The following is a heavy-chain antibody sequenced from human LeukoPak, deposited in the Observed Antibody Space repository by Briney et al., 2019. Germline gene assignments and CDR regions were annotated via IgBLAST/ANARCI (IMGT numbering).Heavy chain of an antibody. Sequence: SETLSLTCAVYGGSFSGYYWSWIRQPPGKGLEWIGEINHSGSTNYNPSLKSRVTISVDTSKNQFSLKLSSVTAADTAVYYCAGLRHYIAAAPPLDWGQGTLVTVSS. J-gene: IGHJ4*02. V-gene: IGHV4-34*01. CDR1: GGSFSGYY. CDR2: INHSGST. D-gene: IGHD6-13*01. CDR3: AGLRHYIAAAPPLD.